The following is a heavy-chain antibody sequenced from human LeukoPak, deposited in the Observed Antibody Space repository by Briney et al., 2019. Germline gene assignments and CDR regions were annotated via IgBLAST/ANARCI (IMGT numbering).Heavy chain of an antibody. D-gene: IGHD6-19*01. CDR3: AKGHRYSSGWYWSHWFDP. V-gene: IGHV4-4*02. J-gene: IGHJ5*02. CDR1: GGSIKSNNW. CDR2: IYHSGSA. Sequence: SGTLSLTCAVSGGSIKSNNWWSWVRQPPGQGLEWIGEIYHSGSANYNPSLKSRVTISVDTSKKQFFLRLSSVTAADTAVYYCAKGHRYSSGWYWSHWFDPWGQGTLVTVSS.